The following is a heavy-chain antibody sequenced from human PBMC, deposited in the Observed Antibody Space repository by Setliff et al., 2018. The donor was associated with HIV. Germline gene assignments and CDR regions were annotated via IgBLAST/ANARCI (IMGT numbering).Heavy chain of an antibody. CDR3: ARSQETSVAATEI. Sequence: PSETLSLTCTVSGGSISSGSYYWSWIRQPAGKGLEWIGQIYTSGSTNYSPSLKGRVTISLDTSNNQFSLSLSSVTASDTAVYFCARSQETSVAATEIWGQGTMVTV. D-gene: IGHD2-15*01. CDR2: IYTSGST. J-gene: IGHJ3*02. V-gene: IGHV4-61*09. CDR1: GGSISSGSYY.